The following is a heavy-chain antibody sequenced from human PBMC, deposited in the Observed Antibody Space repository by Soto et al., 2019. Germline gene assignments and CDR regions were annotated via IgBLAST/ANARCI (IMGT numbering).Heavy chain of an antibody. CDR2: ISYDGSNK. CDR3: ARDDYGDYVALGY. J-gene: IGHJ4*02. V-gene: IGHV3-30-3*01. Sequence: QVQLVESGGGVVQPGRSLRLSCAASGFTFSSYATHWVRQAPGKGLEWVAVISYDGSNKYYADSVKGRFTISRDNSKNTLYLQMNSLRAEDTAVYYCARDDYGDYVALGYWGQGTLVTVSS. D-gene: IGHD4-17*01. CDR1: GFTFSSYA.